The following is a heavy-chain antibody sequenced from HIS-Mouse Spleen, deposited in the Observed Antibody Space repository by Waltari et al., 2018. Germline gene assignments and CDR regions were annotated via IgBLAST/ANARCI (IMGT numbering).Heavy chain of an antibody. CDR2: IYYSGST. CDR1: GGSISSSSYY. J-gene: IGHJ6*02. D-gene: IGHD6-13*01. V-gene: IGHV4-39*07. CDR3: ARDHSSSWYYYYYGMDV. Sequence: QLQLQESGPGLVKPSETLSLTCTVSGGSISSSSYYWGWIRPPPGKGLEWIGSIYYSGSTYYNPSLKSRVTISVDTSKNQFSLKLSSVTAADTAVYYCARDHSSSWYYYYYGMDVWGQGTTVTVSS.